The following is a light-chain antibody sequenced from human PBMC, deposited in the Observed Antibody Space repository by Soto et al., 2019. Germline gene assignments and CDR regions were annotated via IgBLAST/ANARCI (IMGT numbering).Light chain of an antibody. CDR3: SSYTTSTTWV. V-gene: IGLV2-14*01. CDR1: SSDVGRYNY. CDR2: EVS. Sequence: QSALTQPASVSGSPGQSITISCTGTSSDVGRYNYVSWHQQHPGKAPKLMIYEVSNRPSGVSNRFSGSKSGNTASLTISGLQADDEADYYCSSYTTSTTWVFGGGTKLTVL. J-gene: IGLJ3*02.